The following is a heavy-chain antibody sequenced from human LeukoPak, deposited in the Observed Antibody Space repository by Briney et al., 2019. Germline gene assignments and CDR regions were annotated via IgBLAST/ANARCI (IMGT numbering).Heavy chain of an antibody. CDR2: IYHSGST. V-gene: IGHV4-38-2*01. CDR3: ARGQWLKPKSWFDP. Sequence: PSETLSLTCAVSGYSISSGYYWCWIRDPPGKGLEVIGSIYHSGSTYYNPSLKSRVTISRDTSKNQFSLKLSSVTAADTAVYYCARGQWLKPKSWFDPWGQGTLVTVSS. D-gene: IGHD6-19*01. CDR1: GYSISSGYY. J-gene: IGHJ5*02.